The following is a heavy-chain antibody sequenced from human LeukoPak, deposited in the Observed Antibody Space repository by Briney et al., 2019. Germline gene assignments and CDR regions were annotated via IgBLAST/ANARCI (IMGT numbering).Heavy chain of an antibody. CDR3: ARPPHPSSYGPTFFDY. V-gene: IGHV3-11*01. J-gene: IGHJ4*02. D-gene: IGHD5-18*01. CDR2: ISSSGSTI. Sequence: PGGSLRLSCAASGFTFSSYAMSWIRQAPGKGLEWVSYISSSGSTIYYADSVKGRFTISRDNAKNSLYLQMNSLRAEDTAVYYCARPPHPSSYGPTFFDYWGQGTLVTVSS. CDR1: GFTFSSYA.